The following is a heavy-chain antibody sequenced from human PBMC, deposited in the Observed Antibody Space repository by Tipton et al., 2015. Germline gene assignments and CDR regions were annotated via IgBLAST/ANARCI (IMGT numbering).Heavy chain of an antibody. CDR2: IYYSGNT. J-gene: IGHJ6*02. Sequence: TLSLTCTISGGSVSSGSYYWTWIRQPPGKGLEWIGYIYYSGNTNYNPSLKSRVTISVDTPKKQFSLKLSSVTAADTAVYYCARSRTNIVVVPADYGMDVWGQGTTVTVSS. CDR1: GGSVSSGSYY. V-gene: IGHV4-61*01. D-gene: IGHD2-2*01. CDR3: ARSRTNIVVVPADYGMDV.